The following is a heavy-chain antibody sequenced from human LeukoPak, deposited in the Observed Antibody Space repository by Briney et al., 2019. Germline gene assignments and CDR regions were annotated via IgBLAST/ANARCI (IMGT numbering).Heavy chain of an antibody. D-gene: IGHD1-7*01. CDR3: ARGANWNYLSYYYYYMDV. CDR2: ISAYNGNT. J-gene: IGHJ6*03. V-gene: IGHV1-18*01. Sequence: AASVKVSCKASGYTFTSYGISWVRQAPGQGLEWMGWISAYNGNTNYAQKLQGRVTMTTDTSTSTAYMELRSLRSDDTAVYYCARGANWNYLSYYYYYMDVWGKGTTVTVSS. CDR1: GYTFTSYG.